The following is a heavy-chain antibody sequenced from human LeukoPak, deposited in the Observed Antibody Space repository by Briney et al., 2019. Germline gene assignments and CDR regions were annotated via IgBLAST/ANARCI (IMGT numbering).Heavy chain of an antibody. D-gene: IGHD1-20*01. V-gene: IGHV3-73*01. CDR3: ARDSPITGSFYYYMDV. J-gene: IGHJ6*03. CDR2: IRSKANSYAT. CDR1: GFTFSGSA. Sequence: GGSLRLSCAASGFTFSGSAMHWVRQASGKGLEWVGRIRSKANSYATAYADSVKGRFTVSRDNTKNSLYLQMNSLRAEDTAVYYCARDSPITGSFYYYMDVWGKGTTVTVSS.